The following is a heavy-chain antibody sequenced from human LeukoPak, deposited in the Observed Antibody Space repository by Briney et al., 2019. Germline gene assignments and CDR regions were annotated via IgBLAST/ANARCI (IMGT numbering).Heavy chain of an antibody. J-gene: IGHJ5*02. CDR3: AKSGSSTGTTHRQFDP. CDR2: ISGSGGST. V-gene: IGHV3-23*01. D-gene: IGHD1-1*01. CDR1: GFSFDIYA. Sequence: GGSLRLSCAASGFSFDIYAMSWVRQAPGKGLEWVSGISGSGGSTYYADSVKGRFTISRDNSKNTLYLQMNSLRAEDTAVYYCAKSGSSTGTTHRQFDPWGQGTLVTVSS.